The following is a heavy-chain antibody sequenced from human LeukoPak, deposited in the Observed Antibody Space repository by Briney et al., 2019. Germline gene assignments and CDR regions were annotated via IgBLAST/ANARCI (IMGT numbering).Heavy chain of an antibody. CDR2: IYYSGST. Sequence: SETLSLTCTVSGGSISSYYWSWIRQPPGKGLEWIGYIYYSGSTNCNPSVKSRVAMSVDTSKKQFSRKLSSLTAADTAVYYCARGGTAVIAPYAFDIWGQGTMVTVSS. J-gene: IGHJ3*02. CDR3: ARGGTAVIAPYAFDI. V-gene: IGHV4-59*01. CDR1: GGSISSYY. D-gene: IGHD4-23*01.